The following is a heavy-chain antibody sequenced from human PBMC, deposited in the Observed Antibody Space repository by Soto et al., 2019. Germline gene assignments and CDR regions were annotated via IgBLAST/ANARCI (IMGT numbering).Heavy chain of an antibody. Sequence: QVQLVQSGAEVKKPGSSVKVSCKASGGTFSSYAISWVRQAPGQGLEWMGGIIPIFGTANYAQKFQGRVTITADESTSTAYMELSSLRSEDTAVYYCAREGKTVTIFGVVTNTWYFDIWGCGTLVTVSS. CDR2: IIPIFGTA. CDR1: GGTFSSYA. CDR3: AREGKTVTIFGVVTNTWYFDI. D-gene: IGHD3-3*01. V-gene: IGHV1-69*01. J-gene: IGHJ2*01.